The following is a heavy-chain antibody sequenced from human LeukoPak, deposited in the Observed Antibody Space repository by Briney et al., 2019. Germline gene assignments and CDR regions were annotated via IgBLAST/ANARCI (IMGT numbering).Heavy chain of an antibody. J-gene: IGHJ4*02. V-gene: IGHV3-11*01. CDR3: ARVPVGSYSFDY. CDR2: ITSSGSTI. D-gene: IGHD1-26*01. Sequence: PGGSLRLSCAASGFTFSDYYMSWIRQTPEKGLEWVSYITSSGSTIYYADSVKGRFTISRDNAKNSLYLQMNSLRAEDTAVYYCARVPVGSYSFDYWGQGTLVTVSS. CDR1: GFTFSDYY.